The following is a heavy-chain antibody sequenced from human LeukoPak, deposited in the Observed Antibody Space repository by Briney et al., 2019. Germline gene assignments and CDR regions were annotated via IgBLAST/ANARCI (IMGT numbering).Heavy chain of an antibody. V-gene: IGHV4-4*07. J-gene: IGHJ6*03. Sequence: PSETLSLTCTVSGGSISSYYWSWIRQPAGQGLEWIGRIYTSGSTNYNPSLQSRVTMSVDTSKNQFSLKLSSVTAADTAVYYCARAPYCSGGSCYYRHYYYYYMDVWGKGTTVTVSS. CDR1: GGSISSYY. CDR3: ARAPYCSGGSCYYRHYYYYYMDV. CDR2: IYTSGST. D-gene: IGHD2-15*01.